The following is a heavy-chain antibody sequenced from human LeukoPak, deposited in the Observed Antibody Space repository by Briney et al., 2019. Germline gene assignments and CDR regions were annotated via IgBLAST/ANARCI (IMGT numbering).Heavy chain of an antibody. CDR3: ARSGGSSSLGY. CDR1: GFTFISSW. CDR2: INTDGSST. J-gene: IGHJ4*02. D-gene: IGHD6-6*01. Sequence: GGSLRLSCAASGFTFISSWMHSVRQAPGKGLVWVSHINTDGSSTTYADSVKGRLTISRDNAKNTLYLQMNSLRAEDTAVYYCARSGGSSSLGYWGQGTLVTVSS. V-gene: IGHV3-74*01.